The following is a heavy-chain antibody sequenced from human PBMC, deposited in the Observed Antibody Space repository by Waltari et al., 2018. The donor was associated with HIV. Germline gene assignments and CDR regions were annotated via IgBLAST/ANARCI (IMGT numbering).Heavy chain of an antibody. V-gene: IGHV4-34*02. CDR2: TNHNGNT. CDR1: GGSFSGYM. CDR3: ARGNLVATSRKNYYYGVDG. Sequence: QVQLQQWGAGLLKPSETLSLTCAVYGGSFSGYMWTWIRQTPGKGLEWIGETNHNGNTNYNPSLKSRVTISVEVSKNQFSLKLNSLTAADTAVYYCARGNLVATSRKNYYYGVDGWGQGTTVIVSS. D-gene: IGHD2-15*01. J-gene: IGHJ6*02.